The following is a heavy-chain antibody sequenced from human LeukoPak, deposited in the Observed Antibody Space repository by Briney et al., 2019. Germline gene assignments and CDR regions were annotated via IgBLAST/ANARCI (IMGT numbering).Heavy chain of an antibody. CDR2: IYYSGST. J-gene: IGHJ3*02. D-gene: IGHD6-13*01. CDR1: GGSFSGYY. CDR3: ARANSRTDAFDI. V-gene: IGHV4-59*12. Sequence: PSETLSLTCAVYGGSFSGYYWSWIRQPPGKGLEWIGYIYYSGSTNYNPSLKSRVTISVDTSKNQFSLKLSSVTAADTAVYYCARANSRTDAFDIWGQGTMVTVSS.